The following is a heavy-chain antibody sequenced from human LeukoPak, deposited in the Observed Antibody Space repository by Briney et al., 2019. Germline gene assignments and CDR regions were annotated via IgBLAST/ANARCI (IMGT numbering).Heavy chain of an antibody. J-gene: IGHJ4*02. V-gene: IGHV5-51*01. D-gene: IGHD2-2*01. Sequence: PGESLKISCKGSGYSFISYWIGWVRQMPGKGLEWMGIIYPGDSDTRYSPSFQGQVTISADKSISTAYLQWSSLKASDTAMYYCARRTRYCSSTSCFFFDYQGQGTLVTVSS. CDR1: GYSFISYW. CDR2: IYPGDSDT. CDR3: ARRTRYCSSTSCFFFDY.